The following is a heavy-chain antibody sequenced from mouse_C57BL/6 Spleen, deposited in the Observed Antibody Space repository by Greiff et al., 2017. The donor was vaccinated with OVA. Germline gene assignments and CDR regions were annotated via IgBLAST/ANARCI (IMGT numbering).Heavy chain of an antibody. CDR3: ARECYYGDDWDAMDY. J-gene: IGHJ4*01. Sequence: EVQLQQSGPELVKPGASVKISCKASGYTFTDYYMNWVKQSHGKSLEWIGDINPNNGGTSYNQKFKGKATLPVDKSSSTAYMELRSLTSAASAVYSSARECYYGDDWDAMDYWGQGTSVTVSS. CDR2: INPNNGGT. CDR1: GYTFTDYY. D-gene: IGHD2-2*01. V-gene: IGHV1-26*01.